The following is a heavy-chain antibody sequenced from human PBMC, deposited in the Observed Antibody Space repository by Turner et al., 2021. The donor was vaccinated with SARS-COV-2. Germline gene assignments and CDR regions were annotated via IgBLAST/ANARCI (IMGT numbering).Heavy chain of an antibody. D-gene: IGHD3-22*01. CDR3: AREDLYDSSGYYYSGAFDI. J-gene: IGHJ3*02. V-gene: IGHV3-33*01. CDR1: VFTFSRYG. CDR2: IWFDGNNK. Sequence: QVQLVESGGGVVQLGRSLSLSCAASVFTFSRYGMHWVRQAPGKGLEWVAVIWFDGNNKYYADSVKGRFTISRDNSKNTLYLQMNSLRAEDTAVYYCAREDLYDSSGYYYSGAFDIWGQGTMVTVSS.